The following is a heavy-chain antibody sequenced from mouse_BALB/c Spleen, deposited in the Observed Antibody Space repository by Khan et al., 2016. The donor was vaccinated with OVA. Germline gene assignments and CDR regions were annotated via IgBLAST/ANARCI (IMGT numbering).Heavy chain of an antibody. CDR2: IYYSGTV. J-gene: IGHJ1*01. Sequence: EVKLLESGPGLVKPSQTVSLTCTVTGISITSGNYRWSWIRQFPGNKLEWIGNIYYSGTVTYNPSLTSRTTITRDTSKNQFFLEMNSLTAEDAATYSCARDYGSLYWYFDVWGAGTTVNVSS. D-gene: IGHD1-1*01. CDR1: GISITSGNYR. V-gene: IGHV3-5*02. CDR3: ARDYGSLYWYFDV.